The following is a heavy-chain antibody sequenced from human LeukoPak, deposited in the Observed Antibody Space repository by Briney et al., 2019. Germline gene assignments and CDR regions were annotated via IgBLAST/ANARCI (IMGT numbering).Heavy chain of an antibody. J-gene: IGHJ4*02. CDR1: GGSISSYY. Sequence: SETLSLTCTVSGGSISSYYWSWIRQPPGKGLEWLGYVYYSGSTNYNPSLKSRVTISVDTSRNQFSLKLSSVTAADTAVYYCARALPDYRISITMVRGVITFFDYWGQGTLVTVPS. CDR2: VYYSGST. CDR3: ARALPDYRISITMVRGVITFFDY. D-gene: IGHD3-10*01. V-gene: IGHV4-59*01.